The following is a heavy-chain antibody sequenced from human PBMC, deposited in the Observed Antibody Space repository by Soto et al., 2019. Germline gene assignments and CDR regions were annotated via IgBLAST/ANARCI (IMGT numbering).Heavy chain of an antibody. CDR1: GGSFSGYY. J-gene: IGHJ6*03. D-gene: IGHD5-18*01. CDR3: ARGPRGYSYGRISNYYYYYMDV. CDR2: INHSGST. Sequence: TSETLSLTCAVYGGSFSGYYWSWIRQPPGKGLEWIGEINHSGSTNYNPSLKSRVNISVDTSKNQFSLKLSSVTAADTAVYYCARGPRGYSYGRISNYYYYYMDVWGKGTTVTVSS. V-gene: IGHV4-34*01.